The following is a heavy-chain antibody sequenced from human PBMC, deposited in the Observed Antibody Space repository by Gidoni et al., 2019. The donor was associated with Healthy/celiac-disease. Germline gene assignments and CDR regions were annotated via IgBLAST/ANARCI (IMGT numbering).Heavy chain of an antibody. J-gene: IGHJ5*02. CDR2: IYYSGST. Sequence: QVQLQESGPGLVKPSQTLSLTCTVSGGSISSGGYYWSWIRQHPGKGLEWIGYIYYSGSTYYNPSLKSRVTISVDTSKNQFSLKLSSVTAADTAVYYCARANYDILTGYLVSGWFDPWGQGTLVTVSS. V-gene: IGHV4-31*03. CDR3: ARANYDILTGYLVSGWFDP. CDR1: GGSISSGGYY. D-gene: IGHD3-9*01.